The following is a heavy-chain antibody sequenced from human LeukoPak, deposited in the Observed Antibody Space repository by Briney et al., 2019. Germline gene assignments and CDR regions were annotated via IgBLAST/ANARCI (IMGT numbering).Heavy chain of an antibody. V-gene: IGHV3-23*01. J-gene: IGHJ4*02. Sequence: GGSLRLACAASGFTFSSYAMSWVRQAPGKGLEWVSAISGSGGSTYYADSVKGRFTISRDNSKNTLYLQMNSLRGEDTAVYYCAKNSGGWFVDCWGQGTLVSVSS. CDR2: ISGSGGST. D-gene: IGHD6-19*01. CDR1: GFTFSSYA. CDR3: AKNSGGWFVDC.